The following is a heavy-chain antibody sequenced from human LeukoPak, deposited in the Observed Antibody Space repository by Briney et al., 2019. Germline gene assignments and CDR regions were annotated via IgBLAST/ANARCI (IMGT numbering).Heavy chain of an antibody. Sequence: GGSLRLSCAASGFTFNSFGMNWVRQAPGKGLEWVSGISGSGDRTTYADSVKGRFTISRDRSKNTLYLRMNSLRADDTAEYYCAKGHYDGGPYYYFDYWGQGTLVTVSS. V-gene: IGHV3-23*01. CDR2: ISGSGDRT. J-gene: IGHJ4*02. D-gene: IGHD3-22*01. CDR1: GFTFNSFG. CDR3: AKGHYDGGPYYYFDY.